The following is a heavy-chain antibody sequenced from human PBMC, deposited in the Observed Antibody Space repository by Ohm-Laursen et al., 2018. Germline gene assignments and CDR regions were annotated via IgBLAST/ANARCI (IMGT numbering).Heavy chain of an antibody. CDR1: GGSFSGYY. CDR2: INHSRST. V-gene: IGHV4-34*01. CDR3: ARGFSGWWSRIDY. J-gene: IGHJ4*02. D-gene: IGHD6-19*01. Sequence: GTLSLTCAVYGGSFSGYYWNWIRQPPGKGLEWIGEINHSRSTKYNSSFKSRVTISVDTSKNQFSLKLSSVTAADTAVYYCARGFSGWWSRIDYWGQGILVTVSS.